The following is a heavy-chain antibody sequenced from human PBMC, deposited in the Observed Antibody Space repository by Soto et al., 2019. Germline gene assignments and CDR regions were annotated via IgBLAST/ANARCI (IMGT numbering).Heavy chain of an antibody. CDR2: IIPIFGTA. D-gene: IGHD3-22*01. CDR3: ARGTYYYDSSGYYYYYYGMDV. V-gene: IGHV1-69*01. CDR1: GGTFSSYA. J-gene: IGHJ6*02. Sequence: QVQLVQSGAEVKKPGSSVKVSCKASGGTFSSYAISWVRQAPGQGLEWMGGIIPIFGTANYAQKFQGRVTITADESTITAYMELSSLRSEDTAVYYCARGTYYYDSSGYYYYYYGMDVWGQGTTVTVSS.